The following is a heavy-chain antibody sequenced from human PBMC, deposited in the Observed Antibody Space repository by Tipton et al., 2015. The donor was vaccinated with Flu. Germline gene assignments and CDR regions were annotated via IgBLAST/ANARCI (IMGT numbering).Heavy chain of an antibody. Sequence: TLSLTCTVSGGSVSSGSYYWSWIRQPPGKGLEWIGYIYYSGSTNYNPSLKSRVTISVDTSKNQFSLKLSSVTAADTAVYYCARSIFGVVNYYYYYYMDVWGKGTTVTVSS. V-gene: IGHV4-61*01. D-gene: IGHD3-3*01. CDR1: GGSVSSGSYY. J-gene: IGHJ6*03. CDR2: IYYSGST. CDR3: ARSIFGVVNYYYYYYMDV.